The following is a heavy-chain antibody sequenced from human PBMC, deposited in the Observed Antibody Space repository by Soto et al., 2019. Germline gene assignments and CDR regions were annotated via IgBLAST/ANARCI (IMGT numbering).Heavy chain of an antibody. V-gene: IGHV1-46*01. D-gene: IGHD6-19*01. CDR1: GYTFTSYY. CDR2: INPSGGST. Sequence: QVQLVQSGAEVKKPGASVKVSCKASGYTFTSYYMHWVRQAPGQGLEWMGIINPSGGSTSYAQKFQGRVTMTRDTSTSTVYMELSSLRSEATAVYYCAAVAGIRSADYWGQGTLVTVSS. CDR3: AAVAGIRSADY. J-gene: IGHJ4*02.